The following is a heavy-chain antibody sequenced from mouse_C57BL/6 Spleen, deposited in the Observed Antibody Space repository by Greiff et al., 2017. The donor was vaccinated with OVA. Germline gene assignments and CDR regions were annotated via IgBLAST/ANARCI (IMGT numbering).Heavy chain of an antibody. J-gene: IGHJ2*01. D-gene: IGHD3-2*02. V-gene: IGHV3-6*01. CDR2: ISYDGSN. CDR1: GYSITSGYY. Sequence: VQLKQSGPGLVKPSQSLSLTCSVTGYSITSGYYWNWIRQFPGNKLEWMGYISYDGSNNYNPSLKNRISITRDTSKNQFFLKLNSVTTEDTATYYCARGISGYFDYWGQGTTLTVSS. CDR3: ARGISGYFDY.